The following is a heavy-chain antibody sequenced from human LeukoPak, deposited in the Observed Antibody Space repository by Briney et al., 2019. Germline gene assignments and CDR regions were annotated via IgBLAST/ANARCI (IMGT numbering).Heavy chain of an antibody. D-gene: IGHD6-13*01. V-gene: IGHV3-30*18. CDR2: ISYDGSNK. CDR3: AKGSSSWYGGYFEY. CDR1: GFTFSSYG. J-gene: IGHJ4*02. Sequence: PGGSLRLSCAASGFTFSSYGMHWVRQAPGKGLEWVAVISYDGSNKYYADSVKGRFTISRDNSKNTLYMQVNSLRAEDTAVYYCAKGSSSWYGGYFEYWGQGTLVTASS.